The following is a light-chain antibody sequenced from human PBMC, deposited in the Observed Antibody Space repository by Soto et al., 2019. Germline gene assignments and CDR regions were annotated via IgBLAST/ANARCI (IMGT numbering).Light chain of an antibody. J-gene: IGKJ1*01. Sequence: DIQMTQSPSSLSASVGDRVTITCRASQSITNYLNWYQQKLGKAPKLLIYGAFSLQSGVPSRFSGSGSGTDFTLTISSLQPEDFATYYCQQFYTTRRTFGQGTKVEIK. V-gene: IGKV1-39*01. CDR3: QQFYTTRRT. CDR2: GAF. CDR1: QSITNY.